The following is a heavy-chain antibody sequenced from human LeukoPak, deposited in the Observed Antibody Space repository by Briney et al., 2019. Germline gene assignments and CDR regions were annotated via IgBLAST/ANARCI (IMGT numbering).Heavy chain of an antibody. Sequence: SETLSLTCTVSGGSISSYYWSWIRQPPGKGLEWIGYIYYSGSTNYNPSLKSRVTISVDTSKNQFSLKLSSVTAADTAMYYCARDDAYSSENAFDFWGQGTMVTVSS. V-gene: IGHV4-59*01. CDR3: ARDDAYSSENAFDF. J-gene: IGHJ3*01. CDR1: GGSISSYY. CDR2: IYYSGST. D-gene: IGHD6-6*01.